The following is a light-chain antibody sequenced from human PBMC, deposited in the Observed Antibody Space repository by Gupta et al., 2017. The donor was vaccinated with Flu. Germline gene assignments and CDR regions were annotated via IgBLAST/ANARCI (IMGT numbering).Light chain of an antibody. CDR1: QSISSN. Sequence: GERATLSCRASQSISSNLAWYQQKPGQAPRLLMYGASTRAAGLPARFSGSGSGTGFTLTISSLQSEDFALYYCQQYDAWPYTFGQGTKLEIK. CDR3: QQYDAWPYT. V-gene: IGKV3-15*01. J-gene: IGKJ2*01. CDR2: GAS.